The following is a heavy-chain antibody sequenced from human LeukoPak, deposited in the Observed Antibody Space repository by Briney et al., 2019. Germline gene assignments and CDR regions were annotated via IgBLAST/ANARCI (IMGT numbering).Heavy chain of an antibody. V-gene: IGHV1-69*13. D-gene: IGHD3-10*01. CDR1: GYTFTGYY. J-gene: IGHJ5*02. CDR2: IIPIFGTA. Sequence: AVKVSCKASGYTFTGYYMHWVRQAPGQGLEWMGGIIPIFGTANYAQKFQGRVTITADESTSTAYMELSSLRSEDTAVYYCARGPVAHGSGSYYNTDRFDPWGQGTLVTVSS. CDR3: ARGPVAHGSGSYYNTDRFDP.